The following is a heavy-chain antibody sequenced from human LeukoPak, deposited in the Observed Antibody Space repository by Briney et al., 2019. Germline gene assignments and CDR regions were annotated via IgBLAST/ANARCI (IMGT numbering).Heavy chain of an antibody. CDR1: GGSISSYY. D-gene: IGHD3-22*01. CDR3: AGGGDSGGYYYPMFDY. CDR2: IYYSGRT. J-gene: IGHJ4*02. Sequence: SETLSLTCTVSGGSISSYYWSWIRQPPGKGLEWIGYIYYSGRTNYNPSLTSRVTISVDTSKNQFSLKLNSVPAADTAVYYCAGGGDSGGYYYPMFDYWGQGTLVTVSS. V-gene: IGHV4-59*01.